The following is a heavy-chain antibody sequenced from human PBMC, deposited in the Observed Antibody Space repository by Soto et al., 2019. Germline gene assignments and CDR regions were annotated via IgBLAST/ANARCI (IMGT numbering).Heavy chain of an antibody. CDR3: ARDRRHDWDFDL. Sequence: QVQLQESGPGLMKPSGTLSLTCAVSGDSISSSHWWTWVRQPPGKGLGWIGEIYHSGSTNYNPSLXSXIPISVDKSKHQFSLKVRSVTAADTAVYYWARDRRHDWDFDLWGRGTLVTVSS. V-gene: IGHV4-4*02. J-gene: IGHJ2*01. CDR2: IYHSGST. CDR1: GDSISSSHW.